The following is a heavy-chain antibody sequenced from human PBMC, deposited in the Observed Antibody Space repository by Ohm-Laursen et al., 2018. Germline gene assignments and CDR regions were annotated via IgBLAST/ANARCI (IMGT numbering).Heavy chain of an antibody. D-gene: IGHD5-18*01. V-gene: IGHV3-23*01. Sequence: SLRLSCAASGFTFSSYEMNWVRQAPGKGLEWVSAISRSGDSTYYADSVKGRFTISRDNSKNTLYLQMNSLRAEDTAVYSCVKGPGGYRYGDYWGQGTLVTVSS. CDR2: ISRSGDST. J-gene: IGHJ4*02. CDR1: GFTFSSYE. CDR3: VKGPGGYRYGDY.